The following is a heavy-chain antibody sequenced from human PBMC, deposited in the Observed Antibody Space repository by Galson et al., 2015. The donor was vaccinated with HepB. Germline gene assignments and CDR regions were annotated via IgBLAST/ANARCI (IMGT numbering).Heavy chain of an antibody. V-gene: IGHV3-7*01. CDR3: ARGYAPDH. CDR1: GFTFSSYW. D-gene: IGHD1-1*01. J-gene: IGHJ4*02. Sequence: SLRLSCAASGFTFSSYWMTWVRQTPGKGLECVANIKQDGSEKSYVDSVKGRFTISRDNAKNSLYLQMNSLRVEDTALYYCARGYAPDHWGQGTLVTVSS. CDR2: IKQDGSEK.